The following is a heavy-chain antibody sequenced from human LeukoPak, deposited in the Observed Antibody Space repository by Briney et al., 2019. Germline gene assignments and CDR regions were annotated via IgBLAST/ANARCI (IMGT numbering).Heavy chain of an antibody. CDR2: IYPYDSDT. V-gene: IGHV5-51*01. D-gene: IGHD5-12*01. CDR3: ARHIGYSAWNPDY. Sequence: GESLKISCKASGYSFTSYWIGWVRQMPGEGLEWMGIIYPYDSDTRYSPSFQGQVTISADKSISTAYLQWSNLKASDTAMYYCARHIGYSAWNPDYWGQGTLVTVSS. J-gene: IGHJ4*02. CDR1: GYSFTSYW.